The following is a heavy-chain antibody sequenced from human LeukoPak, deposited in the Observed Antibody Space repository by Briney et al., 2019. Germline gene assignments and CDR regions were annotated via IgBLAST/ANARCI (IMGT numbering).Heavy chain of an antibody. CDR1: GFAFSSYW. D-gene: IGHD1-14*01. CDR3: ARSRYIAFDI. J-gene: IGHJ3*02. V-gene: IGHV3-7*01. CDR2: IKQDGSEK. Sequence: GGSLRLSCAASGFAFSSYWLNWVRQAPGKGLEWVANIKQDGSEKYYVDSVKGRFTISRDNAKNSLYLQMNSLRAEDTAVYYCARSRYIAFDIWGQGTMVTVSS.